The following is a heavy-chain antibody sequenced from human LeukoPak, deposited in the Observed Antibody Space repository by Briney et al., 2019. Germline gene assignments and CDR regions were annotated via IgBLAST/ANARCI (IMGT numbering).Heavy chain of an antibody. CDR1: GFIFSDYY. V-gene: IGHV3-72*01. CDR2: TKTKADSYIT. D-gene: IGHD6-25*01. Sequence: GGSLRLSCAASGFIFSDYYMDWVRQAPGKGLEWVGRTKTKADSYITEYAASVKGRFTISRDDSKNSLYLQMNSLKTEDTAVYYCAKDSSDWTFDYWGQGTLVTVYS. J-gene: IGHJ4*02. CDR3: AKDSSDWTFDY.